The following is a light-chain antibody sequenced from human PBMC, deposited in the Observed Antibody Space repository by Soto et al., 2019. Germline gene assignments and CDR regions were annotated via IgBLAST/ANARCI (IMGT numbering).Light chain of an antibody. CDR3: QQRYNWPPSIT. Sequence: EIVLTQSPATLSLSPGEGATLSCRASQTVSNFLAWYQQKPGQAPRLLIYDASKRATGIPARFSGSGSGTDFTLTISSLEPEDFAVYYYQQRYNWPPSITFGQGTRLEIK. CDR1: QTVSNF. V-gene: IGKV3-11*01. J-gene: IGKJ5*01. CDR2: DAS.